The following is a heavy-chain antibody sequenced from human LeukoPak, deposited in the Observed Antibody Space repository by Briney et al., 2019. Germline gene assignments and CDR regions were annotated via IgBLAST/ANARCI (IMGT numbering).Heavy chain of an antibody. CDR1: GFTLSSFY. V-gene: IGHV3-74*03. J-gene: IGHJ4*02. Sequence: GGSLRLSCATSGFTLSSFYMHWVRQRPGKGLVWVSRINSDGTDTKYADSAKGRFTISRDNTKNTVYLQMNNLGAEDTAVYYCASGAWGYSVHFDNWGQGALVTVSS. D-gene: IGHD3-16*01. CDR3: ASGAWGYSVHFDN. CDR2: INSDGTDT.